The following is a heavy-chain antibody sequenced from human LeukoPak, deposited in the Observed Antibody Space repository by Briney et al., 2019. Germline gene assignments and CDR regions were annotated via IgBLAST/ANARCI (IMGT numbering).Heavy chain of an antibody. CDR2: ISYDGSNK. CDR1: GFTFSSYA. CDR3: ARGGLRFLGVGVTNY. J-gene: IGHJ4*02. D-gene: IGHD3-3*01. V-gene: IGHV3-30-3*01. Sequence: GRSLRLSCAASGFTFSSYAMHWVRQAPGKGLEWVAVISYDGSNKYYADSMKGRFTISRDNSKNTLYLQMNSLRAEDTAVYYCARGGLRFLGVGVTNYWGQGTLVTVSS.